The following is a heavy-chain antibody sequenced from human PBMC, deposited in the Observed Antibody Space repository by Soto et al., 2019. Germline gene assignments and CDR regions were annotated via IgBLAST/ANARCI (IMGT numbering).Heavy chain of an antibody. Sequence: QVQLVQSGAEVKKPGASVKVSCKASGYTFTSYGVSWVRQAPGQGLEWMGWISAYNGNTKYAQKLQGRVTMTTATATNAAYMDPRSLRSDDTAGYYCARDSPPVDYWGQGTLVTVSS. J-gene: IGHJ4*02. V-gene: IGHV1-18*01. CDR3: ARDSPPVDY. CDR2: ISAYNGNT. CDR1: GYTFTSYG.